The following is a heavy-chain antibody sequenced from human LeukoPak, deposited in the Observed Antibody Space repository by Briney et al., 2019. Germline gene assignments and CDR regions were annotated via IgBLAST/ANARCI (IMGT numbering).Heavy chain of an antibody. CDR3: AKGAAETLLGPGY. D-gene: IGHD6-13*01. CDR2: ISWNSGSI. CDR1: GFTFDDYA. J-gene: IGHJ4*02. V-gene: IGHV3-9*01. Sequence: PGRSLRLSCAASGFTFDDYAMHWVRQAPGKGLEWVSGISWNSGSIGYADSVKGRFTISRDNAKNSLYLQMNSLRAEDTALYYCAKGAAETLLGPGYWGQGTLVTVSS.